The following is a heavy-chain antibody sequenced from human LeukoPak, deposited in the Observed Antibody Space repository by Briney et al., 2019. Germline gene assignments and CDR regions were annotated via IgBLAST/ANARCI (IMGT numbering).Heavy chain of an antibody. CDR2: IFYSGST. D-gene: IGHD3-22*01. Sequence: SETLSLTCTISGGSISRYYWSWIRQPPGKGLEWIGYIFYSGSTNYNPSLKSRVTISVDTSKNQFSLKLSSVTDADTAVYYCARHAYYYDSSGYYDYWGQGTLVTVSS. CDR1: GGSISRYY. CDR3: ARHAYYYDSSGYYDY. J-gene: IGHJ4*02. V-gene: IGHV4-59*08.